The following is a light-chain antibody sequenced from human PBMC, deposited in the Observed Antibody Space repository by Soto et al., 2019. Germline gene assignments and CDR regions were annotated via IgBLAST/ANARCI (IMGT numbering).Light chain of an antibody. J-gene: IGKJ1*01. Sequence: EVVLTQSQDTLSLHQGERATLSCRASQSISSYLAWYQQKPGQAPRLLIYDASSRATGIPARFSGSGSGTDCTLNISSLEPEDFAVYYCQQLTDWPPHCTFGQGTQGEIK. CDR3: QQLTDWPPHCT. V-gene: IGKV3-11*01. CDR2: DAS. CDR1: QSISSY.